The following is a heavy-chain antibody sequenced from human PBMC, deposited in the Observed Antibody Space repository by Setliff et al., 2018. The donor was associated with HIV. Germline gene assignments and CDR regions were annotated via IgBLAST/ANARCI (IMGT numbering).Heavy chain of an antibody. V-gene: IGHV7-4-1*02. D-gene: IGHD2-8*02. CDR1: GYTFTSYG. CDR3: ARVGSYWSTFDY. CDR2: INTETGNP. Sequence: ASVKVSCKASGYTFTSYGMNWVRQAPGQGPEWMGWINTETGNPMYAQGFRGRLVFSLDTSVNTAYLQINSLKAEDTAMYYCARVGSYWSTFDYWGQGALVTVSS. J-gene: IGHJ4*02.